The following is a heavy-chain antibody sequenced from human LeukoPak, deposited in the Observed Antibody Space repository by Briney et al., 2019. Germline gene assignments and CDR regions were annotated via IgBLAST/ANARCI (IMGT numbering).Heavy chain of an antibody. J-gene: IGHJ6*01. V-gene: IGHV3-23*01. D-gene: IGHD5-24*01. Sequence: GGALTLSCAGSRFTFRDSPMTWAPQAPGKGLEWVSISSCSGANTYDAEVVKGRFTSTRDNSKDTLYLQMNSLRDEDTAIYYWARDIQLSTGCWGKRTMV. CDR1: RFTFRDSP. CDR3: ARDIQLSTGC. CDR2: SSCSGANT.